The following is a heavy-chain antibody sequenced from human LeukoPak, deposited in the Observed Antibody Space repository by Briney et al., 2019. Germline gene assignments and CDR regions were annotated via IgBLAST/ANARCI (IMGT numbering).Heavy chain of an antibody. CDR1: GFTFDDYA. CDR3: AKRGNAISFFDP. V-gene: IGHV3-9*01. CDR2: ISWNSGSI. D-gene: IGHD3-10*01. Sequence: PGRSLRLSCAASGFTFDDYAMHWVRQAPGKGLEWVSGISWNSGSIGYADSVKGRFTISRDNSKNTLYLEMNNLRAEDTALYYCAKRGNAISFFDPWGQGTLVTVSS. J-gene: IGHJ5*02.